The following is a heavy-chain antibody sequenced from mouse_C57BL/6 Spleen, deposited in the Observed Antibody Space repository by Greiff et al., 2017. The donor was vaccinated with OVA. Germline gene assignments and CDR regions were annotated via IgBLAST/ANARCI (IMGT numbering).Heavy chain of an antibody. CDR3: VYYGNVGAMDY. Sequence: QVQLQQPGAELVKPGASVKLSCKASGYTFTSYWMQWVKQRPGQGLEWIGEIDPSDSYTNYNQKFKGKATLTVDTSSSTAYMQLSSLTSEDSAVYYWVYYGNVGAMDYWGQGTSVTVSS. CDR2: IDPSDSYT. CDR1: GYTFTSYW. V-gene: IGHV1-50*01. J-gene: IGHJ4*01. D-gene: IGHD2-1*01.